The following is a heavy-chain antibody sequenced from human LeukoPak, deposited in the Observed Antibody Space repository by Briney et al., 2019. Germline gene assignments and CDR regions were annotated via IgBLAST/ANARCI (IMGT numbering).Heavy chain of an antibody. CDR1: EFTFSDFW. D-gene: IGHD4-17*01. V-gene: IGHV3-7*01. J-gene: IGHJ4*02. Sequence: GGSLRLSCVASEFTFSDFWMSWVRQAPGKGLEWLANIKQDGTEKYYVDSVKGRFTVSRDNAKNSLDLQMNSVRAEDTAVYYCVRAIDYGYPGGYWGQGTLVTVSS. CDR3: VRAIDYGYPGGY. CDR2: IKQDGTEK.